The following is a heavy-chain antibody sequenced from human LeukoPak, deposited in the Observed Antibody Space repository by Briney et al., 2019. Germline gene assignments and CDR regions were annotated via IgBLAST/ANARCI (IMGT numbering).Heavy chain of an antibody. J-gene: IGHJ4*02. CDR1: GYTFTGYY. Sequence: ASVKVSCKASGYTFTGYYMHWVRQAPGQGLEWMGWISAYNGNTNYAQKLQGRVTMTTDTSTSTAYMELRSLRSDDTAVYYCARFDYDILTGYIDYWGQGTLVTVSS. D-gene: IGHD3-9*01. CDR3: ARFDYDILTGYIDY. V-gene: IGHV1-18*04. CDR2: ISAYNGNT.